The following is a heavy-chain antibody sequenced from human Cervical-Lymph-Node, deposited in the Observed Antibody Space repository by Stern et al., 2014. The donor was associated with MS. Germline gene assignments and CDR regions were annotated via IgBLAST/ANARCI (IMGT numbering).Heavy chain of an antibody. CDR2: MNPNSGNT. J-gene: IGHJ6*02. Sequence: QLVQSGAEVKKPGASVKVSCKASGYTFSSHDINWVRQATGQGLEWMGWMNPNSGNTGYAQKFQGRVTMTRNTSINTAYMELSSLRSEDTAVYYCARGDYSNYYYYFAMDVWGQGTTVTVSS. CDR1: GYTFSSHD. V-gene: IGHV1-8*01. CDR3: ARGDYSNYYYYFAMDV. D-gene: IGHD4-11*01.